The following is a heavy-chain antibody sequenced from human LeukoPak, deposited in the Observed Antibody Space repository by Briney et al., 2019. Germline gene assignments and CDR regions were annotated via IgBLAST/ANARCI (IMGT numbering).Heavy chain of an antibody. CDR2: INHSGST. CDR3: ARRLRYCTNGVCSNWFDP. V-gene: IGHV4-34*01. D-gene: IGHD2-8*01. Sequence: SETLSLTCAVYGGSLSGNYRSWIRQPPGKGLEWIGEINHSGSTNYNPSLKSRVTIPVDTSKNQFSLKLSSVTAADTAVYYCARRLRYCTNGVCSNWFDPWGQGTLVTVSS. J-gene: IGHJ5*02. CDR1: GGSLSGNY.